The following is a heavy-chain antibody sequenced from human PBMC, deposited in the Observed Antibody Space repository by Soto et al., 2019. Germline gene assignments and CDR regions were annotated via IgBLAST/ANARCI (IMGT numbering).Heavy chain of an antibody. Sequence: GGSLRLSCAASGFTFSSYAMHWVRQAPGKGLEWVGLISFDGSDKYYADSVKGRFTISRDNSKNTVYMQMNSLRAEDTAVYFFLRDYSATPHHFAFCGRGTLVTGSS. V-gene: IGHV3-30-3*01. CDR2: ISFDGSDK. D-gene: IGHD1-26*01. J-gene: IGHJ4*02. CDR1: GFTFSSYA. CDR3: LRDYSATPHHFAF.